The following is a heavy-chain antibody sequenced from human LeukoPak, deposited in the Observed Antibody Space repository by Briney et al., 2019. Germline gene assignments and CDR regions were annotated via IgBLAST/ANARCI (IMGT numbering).Heavy chain of an antibody. CDR1: GFTFSSYW. J-gene: IGHJ4*02. V-gene: IGHV3-74*01. CDR3: ARRGSGSYYNGFDY. CDR2: INSDGSST. Sequence: GGSLRLSCAASGFTFSSYWMHWVRQAPGKGLVWVSRINSDGSSTSYADSVKGRFTISRDNDKNTLYLQMNSLRAEDTAVYYCARRGSGSYYNGFDYWGQGTLVTVSS. D-gene: IGHD3-10*01.